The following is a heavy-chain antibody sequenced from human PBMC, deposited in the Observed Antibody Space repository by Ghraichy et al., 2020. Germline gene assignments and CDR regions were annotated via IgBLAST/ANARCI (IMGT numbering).Heavy chain of an antibody. V-gene: IGHV3-53*01. CDR1: GFTVSSNY. CDR3: AREYGDYGDYFDY. CDR2: IYSGGST. D-gene: IGHD4-17*01. Sequence: GGSLRLSCAASGFTVSSNYMCWVRQAPGKGLEWVSVIYSGGSTYYADSVKGRFTISRDNSKNTLYLQMNSLRAEDTAVYYCAREYGDYGDYFDYWGQGTLVTVSS. J-gene: IGHJ4*02.